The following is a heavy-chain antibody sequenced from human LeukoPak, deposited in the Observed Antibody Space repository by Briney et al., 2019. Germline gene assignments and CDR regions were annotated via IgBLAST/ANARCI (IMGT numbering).Heavy chain of an antibody. CDR2: IIPIFGTA. CDR3: ATDTAMPNHYFDY. J-gene: IGHJ4*02. D-gene: IGHD5-18*01. CDR1: GGTFSSYA. V-gene: IGHV1-69*05. Sequence: ASVKVSCKASGGTFSSYAIGWVRQAPGQGLEWMGGIIPIFGTANYAQKFQGRVTITTDESTSTAYMELSSLRSEDTAVYYCATDTAMPNHYFDYWGQGTLVTVSS.